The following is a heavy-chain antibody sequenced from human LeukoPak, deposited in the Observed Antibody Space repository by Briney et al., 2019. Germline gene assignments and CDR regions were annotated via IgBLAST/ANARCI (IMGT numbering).Heavy chain of an antibody. CDR3: AKEMMGSYSIDY. CDR2: ISGSGGIT. J-gene: IGHJ4*02. D-gene: IGHD2-2*01. CDR1: GFTLSSYG. V-gene: IGHV3-23*01. Sequence: PGGSLRLSCAASGFTLSSYGMSWVRQAPGKGLEWVSGISGSGGITYYADSVKGRFTISRDNSKNTLYLQMNSLRDEDTAVYYCAKEMMGSYSIDYWGRGTLVTVSS.